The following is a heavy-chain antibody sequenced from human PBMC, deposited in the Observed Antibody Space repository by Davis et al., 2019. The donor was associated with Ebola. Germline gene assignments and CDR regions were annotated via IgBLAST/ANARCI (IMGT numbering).Heavy chain of an antibody. V-gene: IGHV3-74*01. CDR3: AREGYYDFWSGRGDRPMDV. D-gene: IGHD3-3*01. J-gene: IGHJ6*02. CDR1: GFTFSSYW. CDR2: INSDGSST. Sequence: PGGSLRLSCAASGFTFSSYWMHWVRQAPGKGLVWVSRINSDGSSTSYADSVKGRFTISRDNAKNTLYLQMNSLRAEDTAVYHCAREGYYDFWSGRGDRPMDVWGQGTTVTVSS.